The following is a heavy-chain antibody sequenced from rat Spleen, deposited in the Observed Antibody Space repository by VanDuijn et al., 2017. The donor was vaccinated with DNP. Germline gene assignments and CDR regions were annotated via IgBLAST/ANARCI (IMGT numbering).Heavy chain of an antibody. D-gene: IGHD1-1*01. Sequence: EVQVVQSGGGLVQPGGSMKLSCAASGFTFSSFPMAWVRQAPTKDLEWVAIISTTGGKTDYRDSVKGRFTVSRDNARSTLYLQMNSLRSEDTATYYCTELPSYYEAWFAYWGHGALVTVSS. CDR2: ISTTGGKT. CDR1: GFTFSSFP. CDR3: TELPSYYEAWFAY. V-gene: IGHV5-46*01. J-gene: IGHJ3*01.